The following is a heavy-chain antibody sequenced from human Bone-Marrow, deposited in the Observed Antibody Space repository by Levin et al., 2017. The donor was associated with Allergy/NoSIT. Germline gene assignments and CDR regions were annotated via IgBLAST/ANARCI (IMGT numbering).Heavy chain of an antibody. Sequence: GGSLRLSCEASGYTVTHAWMTWVRQAPGKGLEWVGRISSKTDGLTTDYATPVKGRFTISRDDSKNTVYLQMNSLKIEDTALYYCTTDQVHWFGELKTFWGQGTLVTVSS. CDR1: GYTVTHAW. J-gene: IGHJ4*02. V-gene: IGHV3-15*01. D-gene: IGHD3-10*01. CDR2: ISSKTDGLTT. CDR3: TTDQVHWFGELKTF.